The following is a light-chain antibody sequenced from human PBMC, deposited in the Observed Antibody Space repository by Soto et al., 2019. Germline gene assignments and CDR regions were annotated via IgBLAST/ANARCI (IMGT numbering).Light chain of an antibody. CDR3: YSAADNNVV. Sequence: SYELTQPSSVSVSPGQTARITCSGDVLAKKYARWFQQKPGQAPVVVIYKDSERPSGIPERFSGYSSGTTVTLTISGAQVEDEAAYYCYSAADNNVVFGGGTKLTVL. CDR2: KDS. J-gene: IGLJ2*01. V-gene: IGLV3-27*01. CDR1: VLAKKY.